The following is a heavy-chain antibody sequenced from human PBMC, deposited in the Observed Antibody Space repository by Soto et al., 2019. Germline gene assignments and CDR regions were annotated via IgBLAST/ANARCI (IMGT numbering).Heavy chain of an antibody. D-gene: IGHD2-2*01. J-gene: IGHJ6*02. Sequence: ASVKVSCKASGYTFTSYVINWVQQATGQEFEYLGWMNPNSGNTGYVKKFQGRVTITADESTSTAYMELSSLRSEDTAVYYCARGVRVLVPAAPGRESSSYYYYGMDVWGQGTTVTVSS. CDR1: GYTFTSYV. V-gene: IGHV1-8*01. CDR2: MNPNSGNT. CDR3: ARGVRVLVPAAPGRESSSYYYYGMDV.